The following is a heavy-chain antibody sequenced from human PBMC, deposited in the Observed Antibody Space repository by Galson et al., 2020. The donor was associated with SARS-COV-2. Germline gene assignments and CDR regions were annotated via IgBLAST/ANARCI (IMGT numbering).Heavy chain of an antibody. D-gene: IGHD1-26*01. CDR2: INAGNGNT. Sequence: SVKVSCKASGYTFTSYAMHWVRQAPGQRLEWMGWINAGNGNTKYSQKFQGRVTITRDTSASTAYMELSSLRSEDTAVYYCAREGDFPSVYYYYYGMDVWGQGTTVTVSS. CDR1: GYTFTSYA. CDR3: AREGDFPSVYYYYYGMDV. V-gene: IGHV1-3*01. J-gene: IGHJ6*02.